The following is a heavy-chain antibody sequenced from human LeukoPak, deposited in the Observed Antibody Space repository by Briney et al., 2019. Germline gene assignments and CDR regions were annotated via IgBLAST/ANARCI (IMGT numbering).Heavy chain of an antibody. D-gene: IGHD4-17*01. J-gene: IGHJ4*02. CDR1: GGTFSSYA. CDR3: AIDYGDYADY. CDR2: ISGYNGNT. Sequence: ASVKVSCKASGGTFSSYAISWVRQAPGQGLEWMGWISGYNGNTNYAQKLQGRVTMTTDTSTSTAYMELRSLRSDDTAVYYCAIDYGDYADYWGQGTLVTVSS. V-gene: IGHV1-18*01.